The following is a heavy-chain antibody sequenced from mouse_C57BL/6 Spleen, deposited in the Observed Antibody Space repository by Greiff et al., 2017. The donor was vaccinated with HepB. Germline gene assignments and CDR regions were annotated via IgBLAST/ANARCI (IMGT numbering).Heavy chain of an antibody. CDR2: INPNNGGT. Sequence: EVQLQQSGPELVKPGASVKIPCKASGYTFTDYNMDWVKQSHGKSLEWIGDINPNNGGTIYNQKFKGKATLTVDKSSSTAYMELRSLTSEDTAVYYCARRNYYPHYWYFDVWGTGTTVTVSS. V-gene: IGHV1-18*01. CDR3: ARRNYYPHYWYFDV. CDR1: GYTFTDYN. D-gene: IGHD1-1*01. J-gene: IGHJ1*03.